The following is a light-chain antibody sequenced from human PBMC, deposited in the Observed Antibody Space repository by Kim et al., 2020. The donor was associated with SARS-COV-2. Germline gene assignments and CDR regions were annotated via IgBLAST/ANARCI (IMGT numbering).Light chain of an antibody. CDR1: KLGDKY. CDR2: QDT. V-gene: IGLV3-1*01. CDR3: QTWDSYSVV. J-gene: IGLJ3*02. Sequence: SYELTQPPSLYVSPGQTANITCSGDKLGDKYTCWYQQRPGQSPVVVIYQDTKRPSGIPGRFSGSNSGNTATLTISGTQAIDEAEYYCQTWDSYSVVFG.